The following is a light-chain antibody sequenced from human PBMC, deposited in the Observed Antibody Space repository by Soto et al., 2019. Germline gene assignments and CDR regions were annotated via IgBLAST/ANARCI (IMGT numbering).Light chain of an antibody. CDR1: QSVSSSY. J-gene: IGKJ4*01. V-gene: IGKV3-15*01. Sequence: EIVLTQSPATLSLSPGERATLSCRASQSVSSSYLAWYQQKPGQAPRLLIYGASTRATGVPARFSGSGSATQFTLTISSLQSEDFGFYYCQQYKQWPVAFGGGTKV. CDR3: QQYKQWPVA. CDR2: GAS.